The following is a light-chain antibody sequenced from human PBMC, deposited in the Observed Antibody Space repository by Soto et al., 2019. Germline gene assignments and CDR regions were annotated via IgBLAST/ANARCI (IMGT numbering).Light chain of an antibody. Sequence: EIVMTQSPATLSMSPGERVTLSCRASQSVGTSLAWYQQIPGQAPRLLIYGASTRATSIPARFSGSGSGTEFTLTLSSLQSEDFAVYYCQQYNNRPPMYTFGQGTKLEIK. CDR3: QQYNNRPPMYT. V-gene: IGKV3-15*01. J-gene: IGKJ2*01. CDR1: QSVGTS. CDR2: GAS.